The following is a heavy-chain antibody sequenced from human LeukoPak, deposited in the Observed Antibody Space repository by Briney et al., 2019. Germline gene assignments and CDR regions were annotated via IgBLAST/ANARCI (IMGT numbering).Heavy chain of an antibody. CDR1: GGSISSGGYY. Sequence: SQTLSLTCTVSGGSISSGGYYWSWIRQHPGKGLEWIGYIYYSGSTYYNPSLKSRVTISVDTSKNQFSLKLSSVTAADTAVHYCARVPPMIAHLGAFDIWGQGTMVTVSS. CDR3: ARVPPMIAHLGAFDI. CDR2: IYYSGST. V-gene: IGHV4-31*03. D-gene: IGHD3-22*01. J-gene: IGHJ3*02.